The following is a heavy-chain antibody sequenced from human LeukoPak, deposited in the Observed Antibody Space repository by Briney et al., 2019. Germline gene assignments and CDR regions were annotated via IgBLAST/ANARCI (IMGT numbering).Heavy chain of an antibody. Sequence: PGGSLRLSCAASGFTVSSNYMSWVRQAPGKGLEWVSVIYSGGSTYYADSVKGRFTISRDNSKNTLYLQMNSLRAEDTAVYYCARDSYGYSSGWYSISLWGQGTLVTVSS. CDR3: ARDSYGYSSGWYSISL. CDR1: GFTVSSNY. CDR2: IYSGGST. J-gene: IGHJ4*02. V-gene: IGHV3-66*01. D-gene: IGHD6-19*01.